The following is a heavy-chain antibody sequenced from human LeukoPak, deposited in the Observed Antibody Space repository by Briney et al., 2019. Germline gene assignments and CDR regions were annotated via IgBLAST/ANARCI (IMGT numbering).Heavy chain of an antibody. J-gene: IGHJ4*02. D-gene: IGHD1-7*01. CDR3: AAGVTGTTRLFDY. CDR1: GGSFSGYD. CDR2: INHSGST. Sequence: SETLSLTCAVYGGSFSGYDWSWIRQPPGKGLEWIGEINHSGSTNYNPSLKSRVTISVDTSKNQFSLKLSSVTAADTAVYYCAAGVTGTTRLFDYWGQGTLVTVSS. V-gene: IGHV4-34*01.